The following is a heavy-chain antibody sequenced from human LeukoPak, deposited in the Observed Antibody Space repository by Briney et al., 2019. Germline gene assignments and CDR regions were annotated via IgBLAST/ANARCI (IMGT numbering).Heavy chain of an antibody. Sequence: SETLSLTCAVYGRSFSGYYWSCIRQPPGKGLEWIGEINHSGSTNYNPSLKSRVTISLDTSKNQFSLRLSSVTAADTAVYYCARACDSSDYGDYWGQETLVTVSS. D-gene: IGHD3-22*01. CDR2: INHSGST. J-gene: IGHJ4*02. CDR3: ARACDSSDYGDY. V-gene: IGHV4-34*01. CDR1: GRSFSGYY.